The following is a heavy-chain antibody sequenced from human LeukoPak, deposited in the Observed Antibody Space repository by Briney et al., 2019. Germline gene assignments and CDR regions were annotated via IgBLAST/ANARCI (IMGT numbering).Heavy chain of an antibody. CDR2: INSDGSMT. CDR3: AKGSHGWTFDV. D-gene: IGHD2-2*03. J-gene: IGHJ4*02. Sequence: GGSLRLSCAASGLSFSDNYMGWLRQPLGKGLEWLSYINSDGSMTKYTASVQGRFTISRDNAKRSLFLQMNNLRANDTARYYCAKGSHGWTFDVWGQGSQVTVSS. CDR1: GLSFSDNY. V-gene: IGHV3-11*01.